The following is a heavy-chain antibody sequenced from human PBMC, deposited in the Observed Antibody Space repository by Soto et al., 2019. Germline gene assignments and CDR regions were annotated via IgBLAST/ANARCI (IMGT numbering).Heavy chain of an antibody. Sequence: SETLSLTCTVSGGSISSYYWSWIRQPPGKGLEWIGYIYYSGSTNYNPSLKSRVTISVDTSKNQFSLKLSSVTAADTAVYYCARAAGAVTTNLYYFDYWGQGTLVTVS. CDR1: GGSISSYY. CDR3: ARAAGAVTTNLYYFDY. J-gene: IGHJ4*02. V-gene: IGHV4-59*01. CDR2: IYYSGST. D-gene: IGHD4-17*01.